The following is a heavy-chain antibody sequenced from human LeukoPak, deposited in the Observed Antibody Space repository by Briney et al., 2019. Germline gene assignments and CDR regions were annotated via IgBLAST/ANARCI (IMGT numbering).Heavy chain of an antibody. V-gene: IGHV3-9*01. Sequence: PGGSLRLSCAASGFTFDDYAMNWVRQAPGKGLEWVSGISWNSNSIDYADPVKGRFTISRDNAKNSLYLQMNSLRAEDTAVYYCARDGYSNYYYYGMDVWGQGTTVTVSS. CDR3: ARDGYSNYYYYGMDV. CDR1: GFTFDDYA. J-gene: IGHJ6*02. D-gene: IGHD6-13*01. CDR2: ISWNSNSI.